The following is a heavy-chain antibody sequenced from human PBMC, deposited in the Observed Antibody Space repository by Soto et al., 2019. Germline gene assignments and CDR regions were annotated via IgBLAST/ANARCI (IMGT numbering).Heavy chain of an antibody. CDR1: GGPITTGGHF. CDR3: ARAVSGSYFDS. D-gene: IGHD1-26*01. Sequence: QVQLQESGPGLVKASQTLSLTCTVSGGPITTGGHFWSWIRQYPGKGLEWIGYIYYSGTTHYNPSLKSRVTISVDTSKRQFSPNLSSVTAADTAVYYCARAVSGSYFDSWGQGTLVSVSS. J-gene: IGHJ4*02. CDR2: IYYSGTT. V-gene: IGHV4-31*03.